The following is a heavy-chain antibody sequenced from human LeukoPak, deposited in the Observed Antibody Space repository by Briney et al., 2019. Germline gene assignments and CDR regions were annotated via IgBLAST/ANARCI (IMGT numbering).Heavy chain of an antibody. V-gene: IGHV4-59*12. CDR2: IYYSGST. Sequence: SETLSLTCTVSGGSISSYYWSWIRQPPGKGLEWIGYIYYSGSTNYNPSLKSRVTISVDTSKNQFSLKLSSVTAADTAVYYCARGMADIVVVVAELYYFDYWGQGTLVTVSS. J-gene: IGHJ4*02. CDR1: GGSISSYY. D-gene: IGHD2-15*01. CDR3: ARGMADIVVVVAELYYFDY.